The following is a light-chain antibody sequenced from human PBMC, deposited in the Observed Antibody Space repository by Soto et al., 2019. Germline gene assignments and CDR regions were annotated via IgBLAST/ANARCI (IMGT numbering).Light chain of an antibody. CDR3: QQRSKWPLT. Sequence: EIVLTQSPATLSLSPGERATLSCRASQSVNGYLTWFQQKPGQAPRLLIYDVSTRATGIPARFSGSGSGTDFTLTISSLEPEDSAVYYCQQRSKWPLTFGGGTKVDIK. CDR2: DVS. CDR1: QSVNGY. V-gene: IGKV3-11*01. J-gene: IGKJ4*01.